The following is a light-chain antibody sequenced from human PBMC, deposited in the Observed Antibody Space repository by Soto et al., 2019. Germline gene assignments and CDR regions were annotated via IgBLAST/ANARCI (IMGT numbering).Light chain of an antibody. V-gene: IGKV3-20*01. CDR2: GAS. CDR1: QSVRNGA. CDR3: HQYCDSAHT. Sequence: EIVLTQSPGTLSLSPGEGATVSCRASQSVRNGALAWYQQKPGQAPRLLIFGASSRATDIPDRFSASGSGTHFSLTTSSLEPDDFAVYYCHQYCDSAHTFGQGTKLDIK. J-gene: IGKJ2*01.